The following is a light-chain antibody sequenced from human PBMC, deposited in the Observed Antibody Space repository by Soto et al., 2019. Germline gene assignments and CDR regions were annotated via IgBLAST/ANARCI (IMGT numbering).Light chain of an antibody. CDR1: QSVSSSY. Sequence: EIVLTQSPGTLSLSPGERATLSFRASQSVSSSYLAGYQHKPGQAPRLLIYVASSRATGIPDRFIGSGSGTDFTLTISRLEPEDFAGYYCQQYGSSLRTFGQGTKVEIK. V-gene: IGKV3-20*01. J-gene: IGKJ1*01. CDR3: QQYGSSLRT. CDR2: VAS.